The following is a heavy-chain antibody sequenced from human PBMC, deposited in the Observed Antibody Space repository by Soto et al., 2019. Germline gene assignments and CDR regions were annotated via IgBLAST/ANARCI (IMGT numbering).Heavy chain of an antibody. CDR2: IYYSGST. CDR3: ARESAPIYYYDSSGYYSYFDY. D-gene: IGHD3-22*01. J-gene: IGHJ4*02. CDR1: GGSISSGGYY. V-gene: IGHV4-31*03. Sequence: SETLSLTCTVSGGSISSGGYYWSWIRQHPGKGLEWIGYIYYSGSTYYNPSLKSRVTISVDTSKNQFSLKLSSVTAADTAVYYCARESAPIYYYDSSGYYSYFDYWGQGTLVT.